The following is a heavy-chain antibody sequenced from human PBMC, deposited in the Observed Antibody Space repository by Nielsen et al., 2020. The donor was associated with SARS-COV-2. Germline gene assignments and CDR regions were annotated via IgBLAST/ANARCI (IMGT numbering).Heavy chain of an antibody. Sequence: ASVKVSCKASGYTFTSYYMHWVRQAPGQGLEWMGIINPSGGSTSYAQKFQGRVTMTRDTSTSTVYMELSSLRSEDTAVYYCARAAGSYGYYYYYGMDVWGQGTTVTVSS. J-gene: IGHJ6*02. CDR2: INPSGGST. CDR3: ARAAGSYGYYYYYGMDV. D-gene: IGHD1-26*01. V-gene: IGHV1-46*01. CDR1: GYTFTSYY.